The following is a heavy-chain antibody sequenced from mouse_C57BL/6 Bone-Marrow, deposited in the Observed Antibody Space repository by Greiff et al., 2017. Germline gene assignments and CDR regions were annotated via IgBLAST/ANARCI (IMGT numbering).Heavy chain of an antibody. CDR1: GYTFTSYW. J-gene: IGHJ3*01. Sequence: QVHVKQSGAELAKPGASVTLSCKASGYTFTSYWRHWVKQRPGQGLEWIGYINPSSGYTKYNQKFKDKATLTANKSSSTDYMQLRSLTYDDSADYYCAKSDDCGRSFLFAYWGQGTLVTVSA. D-gene: IGHD1-1*01. V-gene: IGHV1-7*01. CDR3: AKSDDCGRSFLFAY. CDR2: INPSSGYT.